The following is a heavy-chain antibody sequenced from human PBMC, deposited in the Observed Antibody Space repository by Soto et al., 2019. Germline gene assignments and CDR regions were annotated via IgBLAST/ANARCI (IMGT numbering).Heavy chain of an antibody. CDR1: GFTFSSYS. V-gene: IGHV3-48*01. D-gene: IGHD2-15*01. CDR2: ISSSSSTI. CDR3: AREYCSGGSCYSSFKERDYYYMDV. J-gene: IGHJ6*03. Sequence: GGSLRLSCAASGFTFSSYSMNWVRQAPGKGLEWVSYISSSSSTIYYADSVKGRFTISRDNAKNSLYLQMNSLRAEDTAVYYCAREYCSGGSCYSSFKERDYYYMDVWGKGTTVTVSS.